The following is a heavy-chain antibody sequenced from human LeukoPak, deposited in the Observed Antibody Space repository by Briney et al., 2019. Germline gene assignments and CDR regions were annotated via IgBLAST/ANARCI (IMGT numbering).Heavy chain of an antibody. D-gene: IGHD5-12*01. J-gene: IGHJ4*02. Sequence: SETLSLTCGVYGGYFRGYYWSWIRQPPGKELEWIGEINHSGSTNYNPSLKSRVNISVDTSKNQFSLKLSSVTAADTAVYYCARDLSVSGYDEHLDYWGQGTLVTVSS. CDR3: ARDLSVSGYDEHLDY. CDR2: INHSGST. V-gene: IGHV4-34*01. CDR1: GGYFRGYY.